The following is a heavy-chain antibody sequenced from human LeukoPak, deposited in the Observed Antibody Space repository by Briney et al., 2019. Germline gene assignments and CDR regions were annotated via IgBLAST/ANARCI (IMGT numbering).Heavy chain of an antibody. CDR3: AKDGDGYSEHPYDY. CDR1: GFAFNDYY. CDR2: INQDGSDK. J-gene: IGHJ4*02. D-gene: IGHD5-24*01. Sequence: GGSLRLSCAASGFAFNDYYMSWVRQAPGKGLEGVANINQDGSDKYYVDSVKGRFTISRDNAKKSVYLQMNSLRAEDTAIYYCAKDGDGYSEHPYDYWGQGTLVTVSS. V-gene: IGHV3-7*01.